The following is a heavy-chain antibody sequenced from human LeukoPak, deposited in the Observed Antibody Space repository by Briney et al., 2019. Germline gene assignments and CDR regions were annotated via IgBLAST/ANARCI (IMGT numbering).Heavy chain of an antibody. J-gene: IGHJ4*02. V-gene: IGHV3-21*01. CDR3: ARSREGDFDY. CDR2: ISSSSSYI. CDR1: GFTFSNAW. Sequence: GGSLRLSCAASGFTFSNAWMSWVRQAPGKGLEWVSSISSSSSYIYYADSVKGRFTISRDNAKNSLYLQMNSLRAEDTAVYYCARSREGDFDYWGQGTLVTVSS. D-gene: IGHD1-26*01.